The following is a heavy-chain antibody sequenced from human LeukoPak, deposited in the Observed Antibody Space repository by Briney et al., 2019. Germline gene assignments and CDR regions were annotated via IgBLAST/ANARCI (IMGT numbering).Heavy chain of an antibody. J-gene: IGHJ4*02. D-gene: IGHD3-22*01. CDR2: IYYSGST. CDR3: ARALDYYDSSGYSRVFDY. CDR1: GGSVSRYY. Sequence: SETLSLTCTVSGGSVSRYYWNWIRQAPGKGLEWIGYIYYSGSTNYNPSLKSRVTISVDTSKNQFSLKLSSVTAADTAVYYCARALDYYDSSGYSRVFDYWGQGTLVTVSS. V-gene: IGHV4-59*02.